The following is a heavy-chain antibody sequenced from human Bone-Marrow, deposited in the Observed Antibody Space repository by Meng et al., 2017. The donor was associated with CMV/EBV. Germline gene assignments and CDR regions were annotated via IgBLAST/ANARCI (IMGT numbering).Heavy chain of an antibody. CDR1: GYTFTSYG. D-gene: IGHD3-3*01. CDR2: ISAYNGNT. V-gene: IGHV1-18*01. CDR3: ARDGLTYYDFWSGYEKKLRHGGYFDY. J-gene: IGHJ4*02. Sequence: ASVKVSCKASGYTFTSYGISWVRQAPGQGLEWMGWISAYNGNTNYAQKLQGRVTMTTDTSTSTAYMELRSLRSVDTAVYYCARDGLTYYDFWSGYEKKLRHGGYFDYWGQGTLVTVSS.